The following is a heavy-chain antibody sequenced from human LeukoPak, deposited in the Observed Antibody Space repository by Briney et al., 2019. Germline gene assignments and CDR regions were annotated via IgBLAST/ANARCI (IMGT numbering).Heavy chain of an antibody. D-gene: IGHD3-16*01. J-gene: IGHJ4*02. CDR2: IFYSGNT. V-gene: IGHV4-39*07. CDR1: GGSISSSNYY. CDR3: ARVKGYYDYVWGSYYFDY. Sequence: PSETLSLTCTVSGGSISSSNYYWGWIRQPPGKGLEWIGSIFYSGNTYYNPSLKSRVTLLVDTSKNQFSLRLSSVTAADTAVYYCARVKGYYDYVWGSYYFDYWGQGTLVTVSS.